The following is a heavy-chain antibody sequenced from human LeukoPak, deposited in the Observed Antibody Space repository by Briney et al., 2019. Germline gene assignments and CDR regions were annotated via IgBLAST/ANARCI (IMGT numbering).Heavy chain of an antibody. CDR3: AKALYSGRVVDY. V-gene: IGHV3-23*01. D-gene: IGHD6-13*01. CDR2: ISGGGVTT. Sequence: EGSLRLSCAASGFTFSSYSMNWVRQAPGKGLDSVSAISGGGVTTYYADSVKDRFTISRDNSKNTLYLQMNSLRAEDTYVYYCAKALYSGRVVDYWGQGALVTVSS. CDR1: GFTFSSYS. J-gene: IGHJ4*02.